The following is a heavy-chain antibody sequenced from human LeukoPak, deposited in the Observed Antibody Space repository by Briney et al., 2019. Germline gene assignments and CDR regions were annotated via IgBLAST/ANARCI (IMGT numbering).Heavy chain of an antibody. CDR3: ARDYSGGSWYDS. CDR2: IYTSGST. CDR1: GGSISSYY. J-gene: IGHJ5*01. Sequence: PSETLSLTCTASGGSISSYYWSWIRQPAGKGLEWIGRIYTSGSTNYNPSLKSRVTISVDKSKNQFSLKLSSVTAADTAVYYCARDYSGGSWYDSWGQGTLVTVSS. D-gene: IGHD2-15*01. V-gene: IGHV4-4*07.